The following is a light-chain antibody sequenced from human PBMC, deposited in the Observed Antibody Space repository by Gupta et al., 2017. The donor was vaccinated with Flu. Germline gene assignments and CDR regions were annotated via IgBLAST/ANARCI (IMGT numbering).Light chain of an antibody. V-gene: IGKV1-9*01. CDR3: QQLHNYWWT. CDR2: AAS. Sequence: DVQLTQSPSFLSASVGDRVTITCRASQDISSSLAWYQQKGGKAPKLLIYAASTLPNGVPSRFSGSGSGTEFTLTISSLQPEDFATYYCQQLHNYWWTFGQGTKVEIK. CDR1: QDISSS. J-gene: IGKJ1*01.